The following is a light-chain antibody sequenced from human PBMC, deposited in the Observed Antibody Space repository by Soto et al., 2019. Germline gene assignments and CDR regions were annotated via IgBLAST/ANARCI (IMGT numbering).Light chain of an antibody. J-gene: IGKJ5*01. V-gene: IGKV1-39*01. Sequence: DIQMTQSPSSLSASVGDRVTITCRASQSISRNLNWYQHKPGKAPKLLIYAASSLQNGVPSRFSGGGSGTAFTLSISSLQPEDFGTYYCQQSYTTASITFGQGTRLEMK. CDR2: AAS. CDR3: QQSYTTASIT. CDR1: QSISRN.